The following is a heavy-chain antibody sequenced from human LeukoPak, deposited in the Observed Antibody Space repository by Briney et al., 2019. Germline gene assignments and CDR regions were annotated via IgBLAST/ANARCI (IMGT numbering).Heavy chain of an antibody. CDR1: GGSFSDYY. D-gene: IGHD3-10*01. CDR3: ARLRKVVRGVIRDYYYYYYMDV. J-gene: IGHJ6*03. V-gene: IGHV4-34*01. Sequence: SETLSLTCAVYGGSFSDYYWSWIRQSPGKGLEWIGEINHSGTTNYNPSLTSRVTISVATSKNQFSLKLNSVTAADTAVYYCARLRKVVRGVIRDYYYYYYMDVWGRGTTVTISS. CDR2: INHSGTT.